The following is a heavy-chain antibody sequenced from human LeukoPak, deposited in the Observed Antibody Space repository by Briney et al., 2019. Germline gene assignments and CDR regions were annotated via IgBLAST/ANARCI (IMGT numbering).Heavy chain of an antibody. CDR3: ARDHSSGYYYKN. CDR2: IIPIFGTA. J-gene: IGHJ4*02. CDR1: GGTFSSYA. V-gene: IGHV1-69*05. D-gene: IGHD3-22*01. Sequence: SVKVSCKASGGTFSSYAISWMRQAPGQGLEWMGGIIPIFGTANYAQKFQGRVTITTDESTSTAYMELSSLRSEDTAVYYCARDHSSGYYYKNWGQGTLVTVSS.